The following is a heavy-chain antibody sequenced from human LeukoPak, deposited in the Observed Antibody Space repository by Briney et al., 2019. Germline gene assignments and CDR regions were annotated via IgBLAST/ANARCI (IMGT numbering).Heavy chain of an antibody. V-gene: IGHV4-39*01. CDR2: IYYSGST. CDR1: GDSISGSGYY. J-gene: IGHJ4*02. CDR3: ARGLN. Sequence: SETLSLTCSVSGDSISGSGYYWGWIRQPPGKGLEWIGSIYYSGSTYYNPSLKSRVTISVDTSKNQFPLKLSSVTAADTALYYCARGLNWGQGTLVTVSS.